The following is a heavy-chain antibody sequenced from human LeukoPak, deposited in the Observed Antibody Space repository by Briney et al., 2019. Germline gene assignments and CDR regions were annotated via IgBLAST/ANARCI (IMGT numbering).Heavy chain of an antibody. CDR1: GFTFSSYG. CDR3: AKGPSYYYANYGMDV. V-gene: IGHV3-30*18. CDR2: ISYDGSNK. Sequence: GGSLRLSCAASGFTFSSYGMHWVRQARGKGLEGVAVISYDGSNKYYADSVKGRFTISRDNSKNTLYLQMNSLRAEGTAVYYCAKGPSYYYANYGMDVWGQGTTVTVSS. D-gene: IGHD3-10*01. J-gene: IGHJ6*02.